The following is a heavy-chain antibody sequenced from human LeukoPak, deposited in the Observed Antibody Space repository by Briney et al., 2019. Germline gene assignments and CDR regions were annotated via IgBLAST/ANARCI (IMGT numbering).Heavy chain of an antibody. D-gene: IGHD3-10*01. J-gene: IGHJ4*02. CDR2: ISGSGDST. CDR3: VKDRVDGSGSQFDS. CDR1: GFTFSNYA. Sequence: GGSLRLSCAASGFTFSNYAMRWVRQAPGKGQEWVSGISGSGDSTYYADSVKGRFTISRDNSKNTLYLQMNSLRAEDTAVYYCVKDRVDGSGSQFDSWGQGSLVIVSS. V-gene: IGHV3-23*01.